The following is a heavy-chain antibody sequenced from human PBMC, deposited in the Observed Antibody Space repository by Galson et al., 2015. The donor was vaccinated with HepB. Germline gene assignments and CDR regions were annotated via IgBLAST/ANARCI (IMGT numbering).Heavy chain of an antibody. J-gene: IGHJ4*02. Sequence: SVKVSCKAPSYTFTDYTINWVRQAPGQGLEWMGWVSPYNGDVKYAQKFQDRVTMTRDTSTSTAYMELSNLIIGDTAIYYCARGGMATRGGPTFDQWGQGTLVTVSS. CDR1: SYTFTDYT. V-gene: IGHV1-18*01. D-gene: IGHD5-24*01. CDR3: ARGGMATRGGPTFDQ. CDR2: VSPYNGDV.